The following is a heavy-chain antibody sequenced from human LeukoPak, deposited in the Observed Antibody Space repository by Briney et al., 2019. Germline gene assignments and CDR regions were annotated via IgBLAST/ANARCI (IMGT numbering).Heavy chain of an antibody. CDR3: ARSSRIAAAIWYNWFDP. J-gene: IGHJ5*02. D-gene: IGHD6-13*01. Sequence: GGSLRLSCAASGFTFSSYSMNWVRQAPGKGLEWVPSISSSSSYIYYADSVKGRFTISRDNAKNSLYLQMNSLRAEDTAVYYCARSSRIAAAIWYNWFDPWGQGTLVTVSS. V-gene: IGHV3-21*01. CDR2: ISSSSSYI. CDR1: GFTFSSYS.